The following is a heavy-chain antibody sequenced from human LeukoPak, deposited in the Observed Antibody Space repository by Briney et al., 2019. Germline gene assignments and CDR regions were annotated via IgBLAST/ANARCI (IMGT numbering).Heavy chain of an antibody. CDR3: TTSLYSGYDWGSDY. Sequence: PGGSLRLSCAASGFTFSNAYTTWVRQAPGKGLEWVGRIRSKTDGGTTGSAAPVKGRFTISRDDSKNTLYLQINSLKTEDTAVYYCTTSLYSGYDWGSDYWGQGTLVTVSS. J-gene: IGHJ4*02. CDR2: IRSKTDGGTT. V-gene: IGHV3-15*01. D-gene: IGHD5-12*01. CDR1: GFTFSNAY.